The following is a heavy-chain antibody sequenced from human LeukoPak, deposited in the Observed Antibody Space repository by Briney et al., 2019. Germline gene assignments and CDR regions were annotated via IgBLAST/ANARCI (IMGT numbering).Heavy chain of an antibody. J-gene: IGHJ3*02. CDR2: IYHSGST. CDR1: GGSISSGGYA. Sequence: PSETLSLTCAVSGGSISSGGYAWSWIRQPPGKGLEWIGYIYHSGSTYYNPSLKSRVTISVDRSKNQFSLKLSSVTAADTAVYYCARESTYYYDSRGAFDIWGQGTMVTVSS. V-gene: IGHV4-30-2*01. CDR3: ARESTYYYDSRGAFDI. D-gene: IGHD3-22*01.